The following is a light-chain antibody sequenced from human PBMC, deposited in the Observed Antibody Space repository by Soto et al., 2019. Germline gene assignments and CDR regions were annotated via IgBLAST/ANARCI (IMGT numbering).Light chain of an antibody. CDR2: GAS. V-gene: IGKV3-11*01. J-gene: IGKJ4*01. CDR1: QSVSNNY. Sequence: EIVLTQSPGTLSLSPGESATLSCRASQSVSNNYLAWYQQKPGQAPRLLIYGASNRATGIPARFSGSRSGTDFTLTISSLEPEDFAVYYCQQRSIWPLTFGGGTKVDIK. CDR3: QQRSIWPLT.